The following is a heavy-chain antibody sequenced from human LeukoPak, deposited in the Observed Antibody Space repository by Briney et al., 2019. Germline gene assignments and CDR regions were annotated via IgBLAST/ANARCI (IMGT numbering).Heavy chain of an antibody. CDR1: GYTFTSYG. CDR3: ARFTSIAARPDLFAFDI. CDR2: ISAYNGNT. Sequence: ASVKVSCKASGYTFTSYGISWVRQAPGQGLEWMGWISAYNGNTNYAQKLQGRVTMTTDTSTSTAYMELRTLRSDDTAVYYCARFTSIAARPDLFAFDIWGQGTMVTVSS. J-gene: IGHJ3*02. D-gene: IGHD6-6*01. V-gene: IGHV1-18*01.